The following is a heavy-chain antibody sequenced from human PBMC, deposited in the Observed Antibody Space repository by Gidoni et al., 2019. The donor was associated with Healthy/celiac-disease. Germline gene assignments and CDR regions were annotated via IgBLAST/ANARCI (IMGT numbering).Heavy chain of an antibody. CDR2: IIPILGIA. Sequence: QVQLVQSGAEVKKPGSSVKVSCKASGGTFSSYAISWVRQAPGQGLEWMGRIIPILGIANYAQKFQGRVTITADKSTSTAYMELSSLRSEDTAVYYCARGRNGYNSVGWDYWGQGTLVTVSS. V-gene: IGHV1-69*04. J-gene: IGHJ4*02. D-gene: IGHD5-12*01. CDR3: ARGRNGYNSVGWDY. CDR1: GGTFSSYA.